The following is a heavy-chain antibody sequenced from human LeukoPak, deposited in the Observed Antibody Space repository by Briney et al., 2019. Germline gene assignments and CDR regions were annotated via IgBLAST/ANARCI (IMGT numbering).Heavy chain of an antibody. D-gene: IGHD2-15*01. CDR2: IYYSGST. V-gene: IGHV4-59*01. J-gene: IGHJ5*02. Sequence: PSETLSLTCTVSGGSISSYYWSWIRQPPGKGLEWIGYIYYSGSTNYNPSLKSRVTISVDTSKNQFSLKLSSVTAADTAVYYCARDRTPYCSGGSCYSGWFDPWGQGTLVTVSS. CDR3: ARDRTPYCSGGSCYSGWFDP. CDR1: GGSISSYY.